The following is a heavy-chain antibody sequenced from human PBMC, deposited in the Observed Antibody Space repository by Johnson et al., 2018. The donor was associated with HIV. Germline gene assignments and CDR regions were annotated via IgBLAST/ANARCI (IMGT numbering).Heavy chain of an antibody. CDR1: GFTFTNAW. CDR2: IQSKTDGGAT. D-gene: IGHD3-16*01. J-gene: IGHJ3*02. Sequence: VQLVESGGGLVKPGGSLRLSCAASGFTFTNAWMSWVRQAPGKGLEWIGRIQSKTDGGATDYAAPVKGRFTISRDDSKNTLYLQMNSLKTEVTAVYYCSTKKTLITMYVEIKGGAFDIWGQGTMFTVSS. V-gene: IGHV3-15*01. CDR3: STKKTLITMYVEIKGGAFDI.